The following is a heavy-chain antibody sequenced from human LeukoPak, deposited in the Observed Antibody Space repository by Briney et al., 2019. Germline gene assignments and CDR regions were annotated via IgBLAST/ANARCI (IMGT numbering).Heavy chain of an antibody. V-gene: IGHV3-21*01. Sequence: GGSLRLSCAVSGITLSNYGMNWVRQAPGKGLEWVSSISSSSSYIYYADSVKGRFTISRDYAKNSLYLQMNSLRAEDTAVYYCARDGGLMIVGYYFDYWGQGTLVTVSS. CDR3: ARDGGLMIVGYYFDY. J-gene: IGHJ4*02. CDR1: GITLSNYG. D-gene: IGHD1-26*01. CDR2: ISSSSSYI.